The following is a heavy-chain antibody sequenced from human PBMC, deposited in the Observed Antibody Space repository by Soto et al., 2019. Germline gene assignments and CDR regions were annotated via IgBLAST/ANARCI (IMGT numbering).Heavy chain of an antibody. D-gene: IGHD5-18*01. J-gene: IGHJ4*02. CDR2: IGSSSNTI. V-gene: IGHV3-48*02. CDR3: ARDLAISLFDY. CDR1: GFTFSSYS. Sequence: EVQLVESGGGLVQPGGSLRLSCAASGFTFSSYSMNWVRQAPGKGLEWVSYIGSSSNTIYYADSVKGRFTISRDNAKNSLYLQMHSLRDEDTAVYDCARDLAISLFDYWGQGTLVTVSS.